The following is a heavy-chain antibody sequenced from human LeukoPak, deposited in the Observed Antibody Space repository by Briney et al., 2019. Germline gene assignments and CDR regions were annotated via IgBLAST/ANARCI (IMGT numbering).Heavy chain of an antibody. V-gene: IGHV4-59*12. J-gene: IGHJ5*02. D-gene: IGHD3-10*01. Sequence: SETLSLTCAVYGGSFSGYYWSWIRQPPGKGLEWIGYISYSGSTNYNPSLKSRVTMSLDTSKNQFSLKLSSVTAADTAVYYCARDKYYGSGNYGKYNWFDPWGQGALVTVSS. CDR2: ISYSGST. CDR1: GGSFSGYY. CDR3: ARDKYYGSGNYGKYNWFDP.